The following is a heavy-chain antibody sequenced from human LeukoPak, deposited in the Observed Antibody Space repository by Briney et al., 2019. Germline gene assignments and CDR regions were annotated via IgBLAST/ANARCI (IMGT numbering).Heavy chain of an antibody. J-gene: IGHJ3*02. CDR3: AREVLGWIAAVGKDAFDI. CDR1: GFTFSSYS. Sequence: GGSPRLSCAASGFTFSSYSMNWVRQAPGKGLEGVSSISSSSSYIYYADSVKGRFTISRDNAKNSLYLQMNRLRAEETAVYYCAREVLGWIAAVGKDAFDIWGQGTMVTVSS. V-gene: IGHV3-21*01. D-gene: IGHD6-13*01. CDR2: ISSSSSYI.